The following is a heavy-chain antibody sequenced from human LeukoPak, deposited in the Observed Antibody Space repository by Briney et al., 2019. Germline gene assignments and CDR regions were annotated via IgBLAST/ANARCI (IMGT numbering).Heavy chain of an antibody. Sequence: GESLKISCKGSGYSFTSYWIGWVRQMPGKGLEWMGIIYPGDSDTRYSPSFQGQVTISADKSISTAYLQWSSLKASDTAMYYCARDPGGSDYGDSRPDDYWGQGTLVTVSS. CDR2: IYPGDSDT. CDR3: ARDPGGSDYGDSRPDDY. D-gene: IGHD4-17*01. CDR1: GYSFTSYW. V-gene: IGHV5-51*01. J-gene: IGHJ4*02.